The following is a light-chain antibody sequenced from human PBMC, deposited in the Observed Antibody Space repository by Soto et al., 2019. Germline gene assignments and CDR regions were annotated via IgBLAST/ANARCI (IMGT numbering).Light chain of an antibody. V-gene: IGKV1-39*01. CDR1: ENIDSY. Sequence: DIQMTQSPPSLSASVGDSVTIVCRATENIDSYLNWYQQKPGSAPTLIVYSASALQSVVPSRFSGSVSGTTFTLTITSLQPEDVSLYFCQQTYRAPYSFGGGT. J-gene: IGKJ4*01. CDR3: QQTYRAPYS. CDR2: SAS.